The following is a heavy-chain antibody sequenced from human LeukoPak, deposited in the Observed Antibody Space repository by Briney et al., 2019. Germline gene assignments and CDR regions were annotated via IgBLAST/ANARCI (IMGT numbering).Heavy chain of an antibody. J-gene: IGHJ4*02. Sequence: GGSLRLSCAASGFTFSNYNMNWVRQAPGKGLEWVSYISSSSSTIYYADSVKGRFTISRDNAKNSLYLQMNSLRAEDTAVYYCARDPPYCSSTSCYFDYWGQGTLVTVSS. V-gene: IGHV3-48*04. CDR1: GFTFSNYN. D-gene: IGHD2-2*01. CDR2: ISSSSSTI. CDR3: ARDPPYCSSTSCYFDY.